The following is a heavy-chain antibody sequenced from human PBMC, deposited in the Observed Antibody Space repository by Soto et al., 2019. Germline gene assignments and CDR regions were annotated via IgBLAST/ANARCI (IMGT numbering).Heavy chain of an antibody. Sequence: QVQLQESGPGLVKPSQTLSLSCTVSGGSISSGDYFWTWIRQHPGKGLEYIGYIYYSGNTYYNPSLTSRVSLSVDTSKNQFSLKLRSVTAADTAVYFCARDGTVTTSFDYWGQGTLVTVSS. CDR3: ARDGTVTTSFDY. J-gene: IGHJ4*02. D-gene: IGHD4-17*01. CDR2: IYYSGNT. V-gene: IGHV4-31*03. CDR1: GGSISSGDYF.